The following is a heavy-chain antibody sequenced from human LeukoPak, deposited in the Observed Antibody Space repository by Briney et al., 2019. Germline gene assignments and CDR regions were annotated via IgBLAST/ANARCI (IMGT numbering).Heavy chain of an antibody. CDR3: ASPSSGQSFDI. CDR2: IYTGGNT. D-gene: IGHD6-19*01. CDR1: GFIVSSNY. V-gene: IGHV3-53*01. Sequence: GGSLRLSCAASGFIVSSNYMNWVRQAPGKGLEWVSVIYTGGNTYYADSVKGRFTISRDNSKNTLYLQMHSLRAEDTAVYYCASPSSGQSFDIWGQGTMVTVSS. J-gene: IGHJ3*02.